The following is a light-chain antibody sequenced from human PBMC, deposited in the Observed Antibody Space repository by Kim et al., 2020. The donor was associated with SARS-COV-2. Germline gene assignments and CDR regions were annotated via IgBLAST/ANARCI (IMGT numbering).Light chain of an antibody. CDR2: GAS. CDR3: QQYGSSPRT. J-gene: IGKJ2*01. Sequence: LSPGERATLSCRASQSVRSGYLAWYQQKPGQAPRLLIFGASSRATGIPDRFSGSGSGTDFTLTINRLEPEDFAVYYCQQYGSSPRTFGQGTKLEI. CDR1: QSVRSGY. V-gene: IGKV3-20*01.